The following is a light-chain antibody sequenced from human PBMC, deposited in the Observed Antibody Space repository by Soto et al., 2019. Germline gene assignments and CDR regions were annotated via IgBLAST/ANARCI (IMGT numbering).Light chain of an antibody. Sequence: EGAMTQAPGTLSLSPGERGTGVCRASQSVSSKVAWYQQKSGQAPRLLIYSASTRATGISARFSGSGSGTEFTLTLSSLQSEDFAVYYCQQYNNWPLTFGGGTKVDIK. CDR1: QSVSSK. V-gene: IGKV3D-15*01. J-gene: IGKJ4*01. CDR3: QQYNNWPLT. CDR2: SAS.